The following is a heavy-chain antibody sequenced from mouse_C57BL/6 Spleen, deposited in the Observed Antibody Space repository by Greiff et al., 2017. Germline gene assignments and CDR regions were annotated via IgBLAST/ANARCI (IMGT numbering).Heavy chain of an antibody. CDR2: INPSNGGT. J-gene: IGHJ3*01. D-gene: IGHD1-1*01. Sequence: QVQLQQSGTELVKPGASVKLSCKASGYTFTSYWMPWVKQRPGQGLEWIGNINPSNGGTNYNEKFKSKATLTVDKSSSTAYMQLSSLTSEDSAVYYCARSLTYYGSSYEFAYWGQGTLVTVSA. CDR1: GYTFTSYW. V-gene: IGHV1-53*01. CDR3: ARSLTYYGSSYEFAY.